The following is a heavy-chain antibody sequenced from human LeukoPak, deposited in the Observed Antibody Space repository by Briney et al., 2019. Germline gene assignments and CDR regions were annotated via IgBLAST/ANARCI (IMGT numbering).Heavy chain of an antibody. CDR2: IYYSGST. V-gene: IGHV4-30-4*01. Sequence: SETPSLTCTVSGGSISSGDYYWSWIRQPPGKGLEWIGYIYYSGSTYYNPSLKSRVTISVDTSKNQFSLKLSSVTAADTAVYYCARHGATGGFDYWGQGTLVTVSS. J-gene: IGHJ4*02. CDR3: ARHGATGGFDY. D-gene: IGHD3-10*01. CDR1: GGSISSGDYY.